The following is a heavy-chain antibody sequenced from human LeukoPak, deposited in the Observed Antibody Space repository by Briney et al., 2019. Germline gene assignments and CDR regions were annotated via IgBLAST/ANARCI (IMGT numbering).Heavy chain of an antibody. V-gene: IGHV4-59*01. CDR1: GGSISSYY. J-gene: IGHJ4*02. CDR2: IYYSGST. Sequence: SETLSLTCTVSGGSISSYYWSWIRQPPGKGLEGIGYIYYSGSTNYNPSLKSRVTISVDTSKNQFSLKLSSVTAADTAVYYCARDRGGLDYWGQGTLVTVSS. CDR3: ARDRGGLDY. D-gene: IGHD3-16*01.